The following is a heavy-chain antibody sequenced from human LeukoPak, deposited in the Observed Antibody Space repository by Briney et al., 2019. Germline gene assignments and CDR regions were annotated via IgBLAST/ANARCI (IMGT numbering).Heavy chain of an antibody. V-gene: IGHV3-53*01. Sequence: GGSLRLSCAASGFAFNTYMMSWVRQAPGKGLEWVSVLYSGGTTYYADSVKGRFTVSRDNSKNTLYLQMNSLRAEDTAVYYCARLRGTGTAWFDPWGQGTLVTVSS. J-gene: IGHJ5*02. CDR1: GFAFNTYM. D-gene: IGHD1-7*01. CDR2: LYSGGTT. CDR3: ARLRGTGTAWFDP.